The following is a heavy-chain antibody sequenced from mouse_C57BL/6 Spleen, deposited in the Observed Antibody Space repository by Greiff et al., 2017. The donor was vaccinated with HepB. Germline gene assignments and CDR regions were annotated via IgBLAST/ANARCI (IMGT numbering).Heavy chain of an antibody. Sequence: EVQVVESGPELVKPGASVKISCKASGYSFTGYYMNWVKQSPEKSLEWIGEINPSTGGTTYNQKFKAKATLTVDKSSSTAYMQLKSLTSEDSAVYYCARMGAWFAYWGQGTLVTVSA. CDR3: ARMGAWFAY. J-gene: IGHJ3*01. CDR1: GYSFTGYY. CDR2: INPSTGGT. V-gene: IGHV1-42*01.